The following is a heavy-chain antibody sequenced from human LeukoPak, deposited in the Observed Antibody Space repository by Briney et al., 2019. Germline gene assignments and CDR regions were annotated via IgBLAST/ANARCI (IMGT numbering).Heavy chain of an antibody. CDR2: ISHDGGNK. V-gene: IGHV3-30*18. D-gene: IGHD2/OR15-2a*01. J-gene: IGHJ3*02. CDR3: AKVGEKNMVEALEI. Sequence: GGSLRLSCAASGFKFSHFGLHWVRQAPGKGLEWVAVISHDGGNKYYGDSVKGRFTVSRDNSKNTVYLQMNSLRPDDTAVYYCAKVGEKNMVEALEIWGQGTRVTVSP. CDR1: GFKFSHFG.